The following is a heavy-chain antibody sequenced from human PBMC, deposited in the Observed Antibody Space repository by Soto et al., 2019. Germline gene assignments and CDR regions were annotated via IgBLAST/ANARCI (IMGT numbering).Heavy chain of an antibody. Sequence: VQLMQSGAEVKKPGSSVKVSCKASGGTFSSHSINWVRQSPCHGLEWMGGIITLFGTSNYAQNFQGSVTLASHPYTRTAYLELNSLTSAHAAGYYCARDVAYGDCSAALLDWCQGTLVTASS. D-gene: IGHD2-21*02. J-gene: IGHJ4*02. CDR2: IITLFGTS. CDR1: GGTFSSHS. CDR3: ARDVAYGDCSAALLD. V-gene: IGHV1-69*01.